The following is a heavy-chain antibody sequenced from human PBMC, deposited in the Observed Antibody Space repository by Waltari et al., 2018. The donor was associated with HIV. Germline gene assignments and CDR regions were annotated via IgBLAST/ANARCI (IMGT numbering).Heavy chain of an antibody. V-gene: IGHV3-33*01. D-gene: IGHD4-17*01. Sequence: QVQLVESGGGVVQPGRSLRLSCAASGFTFSSYGMHWVRQAPGKGLEWVAVIWYDGSNKYYADSVKGRFTISIDNSKDTLYLQMNTLRAEDTAVYYCARGSTPHPRFDYWGQGTLVTVSS. CDR1: GFTFSSYG. J-gene: IGHJ4*02. CDR2: IWYDGSNK. CDR3: ARGSTPHPRFDY.